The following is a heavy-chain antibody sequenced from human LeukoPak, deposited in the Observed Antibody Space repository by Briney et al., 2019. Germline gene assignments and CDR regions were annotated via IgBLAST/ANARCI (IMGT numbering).Heavy chain of an antibody. Sequence: GGSLRLPCAASGFTFSSYSMNWVRQAPGKGLEWVSSISSSSSYIYYADSVKGRFTISRDNAKNSLYLQMNSLRAEDTAVYYCARVREYSSPVWAFDIWGQGTMVTVSS. V-gene: IGHV3-21*01. J-gene: IGHJ3*02. D-gene: IGHD5-18*01. CDR1: GFTFSSYS. CDR3: ARVREYSSPVWAFDI. CDR2: ISSSSSYI.